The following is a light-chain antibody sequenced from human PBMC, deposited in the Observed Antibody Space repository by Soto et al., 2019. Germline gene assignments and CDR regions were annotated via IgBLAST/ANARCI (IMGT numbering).Light chain of an antibody. Sequence: EVVMRQSPATLSMSPGERARLSCRASQSISTKVAWYQQKPGQAPRLLIYRASNRAPGIPDRFSGSGSGTDFTLTISSLQPEDFATYYCQQSYSTPPITFGQGTRLEIK. J-gene: IGKJ5*01. CDR1: QSISTK. CDR3: QQSYSTPPIT. CDR2: RAS. V-gene: IGKV3D-15*01.